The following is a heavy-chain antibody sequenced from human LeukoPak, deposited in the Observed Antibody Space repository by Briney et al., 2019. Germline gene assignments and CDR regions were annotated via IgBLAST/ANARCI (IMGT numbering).Heavy chain of an antibody. CDR3: ARGSGGGDYTTLDY. J-gene: IGHJ4*02. Sequence: SETLSLTCTVSGGSISSSSYYWGWIRQPPGTGLEWIGSIYYSGSTYYNPSLKSRVTISVDTSKNQFSLKLSSVTAADTAVYYCARGSGGGDYTTLDYWGQGTLVTVSS. V-gene: IGHV4-39*07. D-gene: IGHD4-17*01. CDR2: IYYSGST. CDR1: GGSISSSSYY.